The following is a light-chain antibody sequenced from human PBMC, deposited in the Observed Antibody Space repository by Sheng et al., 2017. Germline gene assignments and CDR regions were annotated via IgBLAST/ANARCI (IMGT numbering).Light chain of an antibody. CDR1: QSISSN. J-gene: IGKJ1*01. CDR2: GAS. Sequence: EVVMTQSPATLSVSPGERATLSCRASQSISSNLAWYQQKPGQPPRLLIYGASTRATGIPARFSGSGSGTEFTLTISSLQSEDFAVYYCQQYNNWRTFGQGTKVE. CDR3: QQYNNWRT. V-gene: IGKV3-15*01.